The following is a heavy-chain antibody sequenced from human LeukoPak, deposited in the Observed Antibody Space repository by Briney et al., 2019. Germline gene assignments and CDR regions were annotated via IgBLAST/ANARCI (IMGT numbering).Heavy chain of an antibody. D-gene: IGHD5-12*01. CDR2: ISSSSSYI. J-gene: IGHJ4*02. Sequence: GSLRLSCAASGFTFSSYSMNWVRQAPGKGLEWVSSISSSSSYIYYADSVKGRFTISRDNAKNSLYLQMNSLRAEDTAVYYCARDLRVGIGYDTWGQGTLVTVSS. V-gene: IGHV3-21*01. CDR3: ARDLRVGIGYDT. CDR1: GFTFSSYS.